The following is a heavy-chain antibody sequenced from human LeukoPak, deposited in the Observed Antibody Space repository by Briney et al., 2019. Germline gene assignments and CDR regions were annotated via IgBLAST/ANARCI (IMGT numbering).Heavy chain of an antibody. CDR1: GGSFSGYY. V-gene: IGHV4-34*01. D-gene: IGHD5-12*01. CDR3: AGVTVATGEY. Sequence: PETLSLTCAVYGGSFSGYYWSWIRQPPGKGLEWIGEINHSGSTNYNPSLKSRVTISVDTSKNQFSLKLSSVTAADTAVYYCAGVTVATGEYWGQGTLVTVSS. J-gene: IGHJ4*02. CDR2: INHSGST.